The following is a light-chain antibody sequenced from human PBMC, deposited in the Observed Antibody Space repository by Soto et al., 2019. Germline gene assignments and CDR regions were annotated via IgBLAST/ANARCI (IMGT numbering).Light chain of an antibody. CDR1: QSISGSY. Sequence: EIVLTQSPGTLSLSPGERATLSCRASQSISGSYLAWYQQKPGQAPRLLIYGASSRATGFPDRFSGSGSGTDFTLTISSLQPDDFATYYCQQYNSYSEFGKGTKVDI. CDR3: QQYNSYSE. CDR2: GAS. V-gene: IGKV3-20*01. J-gene: IGKJ1*01.